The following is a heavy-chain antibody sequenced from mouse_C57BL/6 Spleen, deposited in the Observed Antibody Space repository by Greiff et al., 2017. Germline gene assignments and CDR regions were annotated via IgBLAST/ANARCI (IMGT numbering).Heavy chain of an antibody. D-gene: IGHD1-1*01. Sequence: VHLVESGAELARPGASVKMSCKASGYTFTSYTLHWVKQRPGQGLEWIGYINPSSGYTKYNQKFKDKATLTADKSSSTAYMQLSSLTSEDSAVYYCARLDIVITTPYFDYWGQGTTLTVSS. V-gene: IGHV1-4*01. CDR3: ARLDIVITTPYFDY. CDR2: INPSSGYT. J-gene: IGHJ2*01. CDR1: GYTFTSYT.